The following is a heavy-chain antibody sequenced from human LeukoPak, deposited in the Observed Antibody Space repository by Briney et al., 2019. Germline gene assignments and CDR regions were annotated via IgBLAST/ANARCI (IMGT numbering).Heavy chain of an antibody. CDR3: ARRDRWLRPFDY. D-gene: IGHD5-12*01. Sequence: SETLSLTCTVSGGSISSASYYWSWIRQPAGKGLEWIGRIYTSGSTNYNPSLKSRVTISIDTSKNQFSLKLSSVTAADTAVYYCARRDRWLRPFDYWGQGTLVTVSS. CDR2: IYTSGST. CDR1: GGSISSASYY. J-gene: IGHJ4*02. V-gene: IGHV4-61*02.